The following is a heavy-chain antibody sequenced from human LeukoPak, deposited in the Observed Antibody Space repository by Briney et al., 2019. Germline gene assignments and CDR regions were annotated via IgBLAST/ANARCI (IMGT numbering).Heavy chain of an antibody. CDR3: ARVSLYEAFDI. D-gene: IGHD2-2*02. CDR2: ISGSGGST. V-gene: IGHV3-23*01. CDR1: GFTFSSYA. J-gene: IGHJ3*02. Sequence: GGSLRLSCAASGFTFSSYAMSWVRQAPGEGLEWVSAISGSGGSTYYADSVKGRFTISRDNAKNSLYLQMNSLRAEHTAVYYCARVSLYEAFDIWGQGTMVTVSS.